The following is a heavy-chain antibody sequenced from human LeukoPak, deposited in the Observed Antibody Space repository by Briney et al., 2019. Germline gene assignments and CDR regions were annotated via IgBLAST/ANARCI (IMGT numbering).Heavy chain of an antibody. CDR3: ARDSGSFYDILTGYYSQGLDY. V-gene: IGHV1-18*01. D-gene: IGHD3-9*01. J-gene: IGHJ4*02. CDR2: IIAYNGNT. CDR1: GYTLTSYG. Sequence: ASVKVSCKASGYTLTSYGISWVRQAPGQGREWMGWIIAYNGNTNYAQKLQGRVTMTTDTSTSTAYMELRSLRSDDTAVYYCARDSGSFYDILTGYYSQGLDYWGQGSLVTVSS.